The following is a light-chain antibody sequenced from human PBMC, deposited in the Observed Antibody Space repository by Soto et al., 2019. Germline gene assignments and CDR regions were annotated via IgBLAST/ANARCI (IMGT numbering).Light chain of an antibody. CDR3: SSYTSSNTLV. Sequence: QSVLTQPASVSGSPGQSITISCTGTSSDVGGYNYVSWYQQHPGKAPKLMIYEVINRPSGVSNRFSGSKSGDTASLTISGLQAREEADYYCSSYTSSNTLVFGTGTKVTVL. CDR1: SSDVGGYNY. J-gene: IGLJ1*01. V-gene: IGLV2-14*01. CDR2: EVI.